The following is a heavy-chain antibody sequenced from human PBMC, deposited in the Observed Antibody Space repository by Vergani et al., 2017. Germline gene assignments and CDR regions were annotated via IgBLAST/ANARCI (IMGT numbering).Heavy chain of an antibody. CDR3: ARVVSYFDSLTGYYKGPRYYFDY. V-gene: IGHV4-39*01. CDR2: IYYSGST. D-gene: IGHD3-9*01. J-gene: IGHJ4*02. CDR1: GDSISQSSYY. Sequence: QLQLQESGPGLVKPSETLSLTCTVSGDSISQSSYYWGWIRQPPGKGLEWIGSIYYSGSTSSNPSLKSRVTISVDTSKNQFSLKLRSVTAADTAVYYCARVVSYFDSLTGYYKGPRYYFDYWGQGTLVTVSS.